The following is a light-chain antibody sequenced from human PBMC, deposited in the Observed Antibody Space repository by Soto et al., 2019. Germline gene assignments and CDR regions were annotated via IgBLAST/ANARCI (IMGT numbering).Light chain of an antibody. CDR2: YDS. Sequence: SYELTQPPSVSVAPGETARISSGGNNVGSRSVHWYQQKPGQAPFLVIYYDSDRPSGIPERFSGSNSGNTATLIISRVEAGDEADYYCQVWEATGDQVVFGGGTKLTVL. J-gene: IGLJ2*01. CDR3: QVWEATGDQVV. CDR1: NVGSRS. V-gene: IGLV3-21*01.